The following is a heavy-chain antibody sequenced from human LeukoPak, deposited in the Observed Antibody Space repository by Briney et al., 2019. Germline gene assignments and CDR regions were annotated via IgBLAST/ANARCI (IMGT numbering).Heavy chain of an antibody. CDR3: AEGSDYYDSSGYYNYYYYGMDV. V-gene: IGHV4-59*01. Sequence: SETLSLTCTVSGGSISSYYWSWIRQPPGKGLEWIGYIYYSGNTNYNPSLKSRVTISVDTSKNQFSLKLSSVTAADTAVYYCAEGSDYYDSSGYYNYYYYGMDVWGQGTTVTVSS. J-gene: IGHJ6*02. CDR1: GGSISSYY. D-gene: IGHD3-22*01. CDR2: IYYSGNT.